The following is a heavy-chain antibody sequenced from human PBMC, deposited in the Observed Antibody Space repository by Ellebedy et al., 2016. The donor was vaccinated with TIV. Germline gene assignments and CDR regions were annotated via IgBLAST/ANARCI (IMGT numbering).Heavy chain of an antibody. J-gene: IGHJ4*02. V-gene: IGHV3-73*01. CDR3: TRAPNDWVSAGGRGVFDY. CDR2: VKSKSNSYAT. CDR1: GFTFSASA. D-gene: IGHD6-13*01. Sequence: PGGSLRLSCAASGFTFSASAMHWVRQASGKGLEWVGRVKSKSNSYATAYAASVKGRFTISRDDSKNTAYLQMNSLKTEDTAVYYCTRAPNDWVSAGGRGVFDYWGQGTLVTVSS.